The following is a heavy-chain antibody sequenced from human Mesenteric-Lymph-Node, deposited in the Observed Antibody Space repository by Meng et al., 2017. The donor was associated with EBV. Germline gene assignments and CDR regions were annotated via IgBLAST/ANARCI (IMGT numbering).Heavy chain of an antibody. CDR2: IYYSATT. V-gene: IGHV4-61*01. Sequence: VAVQESGPGPVKPSETLSLTCTVSGGSVSSCSFYWNWIRQPPGKGLEWIGYIYYSATTNYNPSLKSRVTISVDTSKNQFYLNLSSVSAADTAIYYCARGGYYDLLTGYYRAFDYWGQGALVTVSS. D-gene: IGHD3-9*01. J-gene: IGHJ4*02. CDR1: GGSVSSCSFY. CDR3: ARGGYYDLLTGYYRAFDY.